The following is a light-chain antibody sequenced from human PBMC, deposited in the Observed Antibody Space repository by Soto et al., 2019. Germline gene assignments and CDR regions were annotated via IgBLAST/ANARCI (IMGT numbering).Light chain of an antibody. J-gene: IGKJ3*01. Sequence: EIVLTQSPGTLSLSPGERATLSCRASQSVSSSYLAWYQQKPGQAPRLLIYGASSRATGIPDRFSGSGSGTDFTLTISRLEPEDLAGYYCQQYGSGPLFTFGPGTKVDIK. CDR1: QSVSSSY. CDR2: GAS. V-gene: IGKV3-20*01. CDR3: QQYGSGPLFT.